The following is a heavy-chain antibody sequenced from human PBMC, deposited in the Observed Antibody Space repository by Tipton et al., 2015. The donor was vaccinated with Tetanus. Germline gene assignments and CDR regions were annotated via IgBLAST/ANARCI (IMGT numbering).Heavy chain of an antibody. CDR3: ARGWGSSWYYFDY. CDR1: GGSVRSGDYS. J-gene: IGHJ4*02. Sequence: TLSLTCTVSGGSVRSGDYSWNWIRQPPGKGLEWLAYVSYSGRTNSNYSLKSRTTKSQDTSKNQFSLRLTSVTAADTAVYYCARGWGSSWYYFDYWGQGILVTVSS. CDR2: VSYSGRT. D-gene: IGHD6-13*01. V-gene: IGHV4-61*08.